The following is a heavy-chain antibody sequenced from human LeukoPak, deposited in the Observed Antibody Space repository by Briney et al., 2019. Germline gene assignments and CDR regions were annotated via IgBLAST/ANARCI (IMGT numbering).Heavy chain of an antibody. CDR3: ARDGNNMVRGVIMVFDY. D-gene: IGHD3-10*01. CDR1: GGSISSSSYY. J-gene: IGHJ4*02. V-gene: IGHV4-39*02. CDR2: IYYSGST. Sequence: SETLSLTCTVSGGSISSSSYYWGWIRQPPGKGLEWIGSIYYSGSTYYNPSLKSRVTISVDTSKNQFSLKLSSVTAADTAVYYCARDGNNMVRGVIMVFDYWGQGTLVTVSS.